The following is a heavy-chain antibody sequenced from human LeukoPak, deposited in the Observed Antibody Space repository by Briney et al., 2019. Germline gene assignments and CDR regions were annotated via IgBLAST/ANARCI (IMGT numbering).Heavy chain of an antibody. CDR2: LSSSGTTT. D-gene: IGHD6-6*01. CDR3: AKLIGSSSEIG. Sequence: GGSLRLSCAASGFTFSDSAMSWVRQAPGKGLEWVSSLSSSGTTTYYADSVKGRFTISRDNSKNTMYLQMNSLRVEDAAVYYCAKLIGSSSEIGWGQGTPVTVSS. J-gene: IGHJ4*02. CDR1: GFTFSDSA. V-gene: IGHV3-23*01.